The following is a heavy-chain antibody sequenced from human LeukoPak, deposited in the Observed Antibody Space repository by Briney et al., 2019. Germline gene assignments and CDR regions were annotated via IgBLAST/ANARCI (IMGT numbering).Heavy chain of an antibody. V-gene: IGHV4-59*11. CDR1: GASISSHY. D-gene: IGHD3-10*01. J-gene: IGHJ6*02. CDR3: ARDVGSNYRDYYLGMDV. CDR2: IYFSGTT. Sequence: PSETLSLTCTVSGASISSHYWRWIRQPPGKGLEWIGHIYFSGTTNYNPSLKSRVTISLDTSKNHFSLRLSSVTAADTGVYYCARDVGSNYRDYYLGMDVWVQGATVTVSS.